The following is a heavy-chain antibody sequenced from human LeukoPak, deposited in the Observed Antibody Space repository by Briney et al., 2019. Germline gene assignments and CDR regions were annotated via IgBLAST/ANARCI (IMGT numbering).Heavy chain of an antibody. CDR1: GFTFSSYA. CDR2: ISGSGGST. CDR3: ATDRYKQQLVRGYYFDY. D-gene: IGHD6-13*01. J-gene: IGHJ4*02. V-gene: IGHV3-23*01. Sequence: GGSLRLSCAASGFTFSSYAMSWVRRAPGKGLEWVSAISGSGGSTYYADSVKGRFTISRDNSKNTLYLQMNSLRAEDTAVYYCATDRYKQQLVRGYYFDYWGQGTLVTVSS.